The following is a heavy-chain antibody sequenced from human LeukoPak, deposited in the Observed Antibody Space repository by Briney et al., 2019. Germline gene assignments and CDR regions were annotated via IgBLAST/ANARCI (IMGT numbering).Heavy chain of an antibody. J-gene: IGHJ4*02. CDR3: AFPVREPDY. D-gene: IGHD3-10*01. Sequence: GGSLRLSCTASGVTFSDYYMSWIRQAPGKGLEWVSFISGGGTTTHADSVKGRFTISRDNAKSSLCLQMNSLTTEDTAVYYCAFPVREPDYWGQGALVTVSS. CDR1: GVTFSDYY. CDR2: ISGGGTTT. V-gene: IGHV3-11*04.